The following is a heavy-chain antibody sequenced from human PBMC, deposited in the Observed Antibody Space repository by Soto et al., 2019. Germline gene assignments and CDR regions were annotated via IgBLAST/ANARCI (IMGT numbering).Heavy chain of an antibody. CDR3: ARDGRVATTLDY. D-gene: IGHD5-12*01. CDR1: GFTFSSYG. V-gene: IGHV3-33*01. J-gene: IGHJ4*02. Sequence: GGSLRLSCAASGFTFSSYGMHWVRQAPGKGLEWVAVIWYDGSNKYYADSVKGRFTISRDNSKNTLYLQMNSLRAEDRAVYYCARDGRVATTLDYWGQGTLVTVSS. CDR2: IWYDGSNK.